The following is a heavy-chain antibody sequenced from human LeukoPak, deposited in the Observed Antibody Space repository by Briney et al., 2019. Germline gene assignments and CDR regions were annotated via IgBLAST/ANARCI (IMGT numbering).Heavy chain of an antibody. CDR1: GFTFSSYA. D-gene: IGHD6-13*01. CDR2: IWYDGSNK. J-gene: IGHJ6*02. V-gene: IGHV3-33*08. CDR3: ARQPTRIAAAGYYYGMDV. Sequence: GGSLRLSCAASGFTFSSYAMHWVRQAPGKGLEWVAVIWYDGSNKYYADSAKGRFTISRDNSKNTLYLQMNSLRAGDTAVYYCARQPTRIAAAGYYYGMDVWGQGTTVTVSS.